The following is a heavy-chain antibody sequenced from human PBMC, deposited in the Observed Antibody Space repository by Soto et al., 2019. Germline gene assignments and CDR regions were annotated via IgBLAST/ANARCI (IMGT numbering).Heavy chain of an antibody. CDR1: GYSIISGYY. CDR2: IYYTGSN. J-gene: IGHJ3*01. Sequence: PSETLSLTCVVSGYSIISGYYWGWVRQPPGKGLDWIGRIYYTGSNDYNPSLKGRVTISVDTSKNQFSLKLSSVTAADTALYYCARSHNYFDSRGYVFDFWGQGALVTVSS. CDR3: ARSHNYFDSRGYVFDF. V-gene: IGHV4-38-2*01. D-gene: IGHD3-22*01.